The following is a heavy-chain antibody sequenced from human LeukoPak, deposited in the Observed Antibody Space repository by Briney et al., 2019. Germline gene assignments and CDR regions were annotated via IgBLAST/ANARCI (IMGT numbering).Heavy chain of an antibody. D-gene: IGHD3-22*01. J-gene: IGHJ4*02. V-gene: IGHV5-51*01. CDR2: IYPGDSDT. CDR1: GYSFTSYW. Sequence: GESLKISCKGSGYSFTSYWIGWVRQMPGKGLEGMGIIYPGDSDTRYGPSFQGQVTISADKSISTAYLQWSSLKASDTAMYYCARLEPPYDSSGYPGYWGQGTLVTVSS. CDR3: ARLEPPYDSSGYPGY.